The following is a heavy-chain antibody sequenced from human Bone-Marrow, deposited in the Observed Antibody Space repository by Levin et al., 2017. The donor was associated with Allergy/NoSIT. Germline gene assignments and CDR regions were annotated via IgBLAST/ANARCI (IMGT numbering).Heavy chain of an antibody. V-gene: IGHV4-4*02. CDR2: IYHSGST. J-gene: IGHJ4*02. CDR3: ARDHYHRIWGGFDY. D-gene: IGHD1-14*01. Sequence: SETLSLTCAVSGGSISSSNWWSWVRQPPGKGLEWIGEIYHSGSTNYNPSLKSRVTISVDKSKNQFSLKLSSVTAADTAVYYCARDHYHRIWGGFDYWGQGTLVTVSS. CDR1: GGSISSSNW.